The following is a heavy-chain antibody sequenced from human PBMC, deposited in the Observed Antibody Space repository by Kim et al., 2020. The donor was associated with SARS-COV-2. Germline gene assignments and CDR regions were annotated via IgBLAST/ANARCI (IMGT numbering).Heavy chain of an antibody. CDR2: IYYSGTA. Sequence: SETLSLTCTVSGGSIDTTSSYWAWIRQPPGKGLVWIATIYYSGTAYHNPSLARRVTISVDRSTNHFSLRLPSVTAIDTAVYVCAILKWPLLYYFYY. CDR1: GGSIDTTSSY. CDR3: AILKWPLLYYFYY. V-gene: IGHV4-39*02. D-gene: IGHD3-10*01. J-gene: IGHJ6*01.